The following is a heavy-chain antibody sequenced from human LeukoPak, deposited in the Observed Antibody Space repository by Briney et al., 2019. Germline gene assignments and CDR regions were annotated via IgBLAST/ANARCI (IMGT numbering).Heavy chain of an antibody. CDR1: GYSISSGYY. Sequence: PSETLSLTCTVSGYSISSGYYWGWIRQPPGKGLEWIGSIYHSGSTYYNPSLKSRVTISVDTSKNQFSLKLSSVTAADTAVYYCARAWEVVTAIHDAFDIWGQGTMVTVSS. V-gene: IGHV4-38-2*02. J-gene: IGHJ3*02. CDR2: IYHSGST. CDR3: ARAWEVVTAIHDAFDI. D-gene: IGHD2-21*02.